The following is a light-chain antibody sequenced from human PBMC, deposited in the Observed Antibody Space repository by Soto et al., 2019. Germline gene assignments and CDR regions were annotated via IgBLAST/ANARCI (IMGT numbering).Light chain of an antibody. CDR1: QSVNSN. V-gene: IGKV3-15*01. J-gene: IGKJ1*01. CDR2: DAA. Sequence: EIVMTQSPGTLSVSPGERATLSCRASQSVNSNLAWYQQKPGQSPRLLIYDAATRATDIPARFSGSGSGTKFTRTISSLQSEDVAVYYCQQYNDWPRTFGQGTKVEIK. CDR3: QQYNDWPRT.